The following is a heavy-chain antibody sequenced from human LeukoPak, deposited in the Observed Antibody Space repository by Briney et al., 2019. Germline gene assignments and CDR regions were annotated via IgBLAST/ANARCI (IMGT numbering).Heavy chain of an antibody. J-gene: IGHJ5*02. CDR3: ARDLRGSTPVDP. D-gene: IGHD3-16*01. Sequence: PSETLSLTCTVSGDSISSYYWSWIRQPPGKGLEWIGSIYYSGTTNYNPSLKSRVTISVDTSKNQFSLKLSSVTAADTAVYYCARDLRGSTPVDPWGQGTLVTVSS. CDR2: IYYSGTT. V-gene: IGHV4-59*01. CDR1: GDSISSYY.